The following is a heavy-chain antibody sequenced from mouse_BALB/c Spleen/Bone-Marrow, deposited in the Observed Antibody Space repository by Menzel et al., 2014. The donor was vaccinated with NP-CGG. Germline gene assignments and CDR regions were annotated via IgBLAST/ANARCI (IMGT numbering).Heavy chain of an antibody. J-gene: IGHJ2*01. CDR3: ARAWDYFDY. CDR1: GISITTGNYR. V-gene: IGHV3-5*02. D-gene: IGHD4-1*01. CDR2: IYYSGTI. Sequence: EVKLGESGPGLVKPSQTVSLTCTVTGISITTGNYRWSWIRQFPGNKLEWIGYIYYSGTITYNPSLTSRTTITRDTSKNQFFLEMNSLTAEDTATYYCARAWDYFDYWGQGTALTASS.